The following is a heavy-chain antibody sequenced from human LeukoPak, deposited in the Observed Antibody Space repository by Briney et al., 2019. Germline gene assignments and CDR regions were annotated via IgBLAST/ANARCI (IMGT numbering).Heavy chain of an antibody. CDR2: IYTGKT. J-gene: IGHJ4*02. CDR3: VRLHYYDSSPPPL. Sequence: PSENLSLTCTVSGGFIRNSNYYWGWIRQPPGKGLDWIGSIYTGKTYYNPSLNSRVTVSLDTSKNQFSLNLSPVTAADTSVYYCVRLHYYDSSPPPLWGPRTQAIVSS. CDR1: GGFIRNSNYY. D-gene: IGHD3-22*01. V-gene: IGHV4-39*01.